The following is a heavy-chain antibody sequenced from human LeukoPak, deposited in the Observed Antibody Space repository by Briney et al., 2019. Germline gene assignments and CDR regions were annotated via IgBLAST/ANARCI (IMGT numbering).Heavy chain of an antibody. CDR3: ASSYYYGSGSYSHFDY. CDR1: GGTFSSYA. D-gene: IGHD3-10*01. Sequence: GASVKVSCKASGGTFSSYAISWVRQAPGQGLEWMGGIIPIFGTANYAQKFQGRVTITADESTSTAYMELSSLRSEGTAVYYCASSYYYGSGSYSHFDYWGQGTLVTVSS. CDR2: IIPIFGTA. J-gene: IGHJ4*02. V-gene: IGHV1-69*13.